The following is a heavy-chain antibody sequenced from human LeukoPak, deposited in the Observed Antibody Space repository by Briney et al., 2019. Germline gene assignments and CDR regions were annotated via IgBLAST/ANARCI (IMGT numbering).Heavy chain of an antibody. J-gene: IGHJ4*02. CDR1: GFTFSTYN. V-gene: IGHV3-48*01. CDR3: AKEDGRYSSSWYYFDY. D-gene: IGHD6-13*01. CDR2: ISSYSGII. Sequence: GGSLSLSCAASGFTFSTYNMNWVRQAPGKGLEWVSYISSYSGIIYYADSVKGRFTISRDNSKNTLYLQMNSLRAEDTAVYYCAKEDGRYSSSWYYFDYWGQGSLVTVSS.